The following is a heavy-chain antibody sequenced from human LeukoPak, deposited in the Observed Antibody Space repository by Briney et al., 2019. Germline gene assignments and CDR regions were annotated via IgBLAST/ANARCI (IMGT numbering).Heavy chain of an antibody. CDR1: VGSISSNSYY. J-gene: IGHJ5*01. CDR2: INISGST. D-gene: IGHD4-11*01. Sequence: SETLSLTCTVSVGSISSNSYYWGWIRQPPGKGLEWIGAINISGSTSYKPPLKRRDTLSVETPKNQFSLKLSAVTPAHTPVYFCARHWVNEYSREGWIDSWGQGTLVTVS. CDR3: ARHWVNEYSREGWIDS. V-gene: IGHV4-39*01.